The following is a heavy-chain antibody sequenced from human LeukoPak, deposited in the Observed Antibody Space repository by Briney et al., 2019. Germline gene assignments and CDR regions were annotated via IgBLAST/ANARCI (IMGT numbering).Heavy chain of an antibody. CDR2: ISRSGDTI. CDR3: ARLLNYYYDSSGPGEDWYFDL. V-gene: IGHV3-48*02. Sequence: GGSLRLSCAAYGFTFSYHSMNWVRQAPGKGLEWISYISRSGDTIYYADSVEGRFTISRDNADSPLYLQMNSLRDEDTAVYYCARLLNYYYDSSGPGEDWYFDLWGRGTLVTVSS. J-gene: IGHJ2*01. D-gene: IGHD3-22*01. CDR1: GFTFSYHS.